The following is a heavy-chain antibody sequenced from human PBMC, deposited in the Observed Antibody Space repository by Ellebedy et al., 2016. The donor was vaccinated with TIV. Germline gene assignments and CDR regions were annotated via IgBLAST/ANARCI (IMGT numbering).Heavy chain of an antibody. Sequence: ASVKVSCKASGGTFSSYAISWVRQAPGQGLEWMGGIIPIFGTANYAQKFQGRVTMTTDTSTSTAYMELRSLRSDDTAVYYCAREGDHYDILTGYPTNWFDPWGQGTLVTVSS. CDR2: IIPIFGTA. V-gene: IGHV1-69*05. CDR3: AREGDHYDILTGYPTNWFDP. D-gene: IGHD3-9*01. CDR1: GGTFSSYA. J-gene: IGHJ5*02.